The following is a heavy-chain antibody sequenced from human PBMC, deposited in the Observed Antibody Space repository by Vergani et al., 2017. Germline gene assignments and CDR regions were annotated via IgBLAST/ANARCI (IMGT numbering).Heavy chain of an antibody. CDR2: IYYSGST. J-gene: IGHJ6*02. Sequence: QVQLQESGPGLVKPSQTLSLTCTVSGGSISSGGYYWSWIRQHPGKGLEWIGYIYYSGSTYYNPSLKSRVTISLDTSKNHFSLKLSSVTAADTAVYYCAKDLYYGSGSYYKGAYYYYYGMDVWGQGTTVTVSS. V-gene: IGHV4-31*03. CDR1: GGSISSGGYY. D-gene: IGHD3-10*01. CDR3: AKDLYYGSGSYYKGAYYYYYGMDV.